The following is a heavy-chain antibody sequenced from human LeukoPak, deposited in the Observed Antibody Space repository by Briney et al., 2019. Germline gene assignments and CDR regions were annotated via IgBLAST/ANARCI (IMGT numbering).Heavy chain of an antibody. D-gene: IGHD6-13*01. J-gene: IGHJ4*02. Sequence: SETLSLTCTVSGGSISSSSYYWGWIRQPPGKGLEWIGSIYYSGSTYYNPSLKSRVTISVDTSKNQFSLKLSSVTAADTAVYYCARGQAGYIDYWGPGTLVTVSS. CDR2: IYYSGST. CDR3: ARGQAGYIDY. V-gene: IGHV4-39*01. CDR1: GGSISSSSYY.